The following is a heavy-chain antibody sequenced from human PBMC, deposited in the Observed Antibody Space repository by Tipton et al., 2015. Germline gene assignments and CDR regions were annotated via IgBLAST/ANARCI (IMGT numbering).Heavy chain of an antibody. CDR2: IYSSGST. Sequence: LRLSCTVSGGSISSYHWSWIRQPPGKGLEWIGYIYSSGSTNYNPSLKSRVTMSVDTSKNQFALKLTSVTATDTAIYYCARLPNAERRVDMATWGQGILVTVSS. CDR3: ARLPNAERRVDMAT. D-gene: IGHD5-24*01. J-gene: IGHJ5*02. CDR1: GGSISSYH. V-gene: IGHV4-4*08.